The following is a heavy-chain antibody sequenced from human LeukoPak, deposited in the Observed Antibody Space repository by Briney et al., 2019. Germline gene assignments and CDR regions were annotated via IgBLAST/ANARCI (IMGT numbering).Heavy chain of an antibody. J-gene: IGHJ4*02. V-gene: IGHV3-43*02. D-gene: IGHD3-9*01. CDR1: GFTFDDYA. CDR3: AKDIIPYYDILTGYFSNPDFDY. Sequence: GGSLRLSCAASGFTFDDYAMHWVRQAPGKGLEWVSLISGDGGSTYYADSVKGRFTISRDNSKNSLYLQMTSLRTEDTALYYCAKDIIPYYDILTGYFSNPDFDYWGQGTLVTVSS. CDR2: ISGDGGST.